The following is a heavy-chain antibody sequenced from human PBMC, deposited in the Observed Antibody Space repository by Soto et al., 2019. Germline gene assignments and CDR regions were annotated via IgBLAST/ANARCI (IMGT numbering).Heavy chain of an antibody. CDR3: ARERAVGFDP. V-gene: IGHV1-8*01. Sequence: QVQLVQSGAEVKKLGASVKVSCKPSGNPFTSIVINWVRQAPGKGLEWMGWMNPNSGNTGYAQKFPGRVTMTRNTSISPAYMELSRLRAEDTAVYYCARERAVGFDPWGQGTVVTVSS. J-gene: IGHJ5*02. CDR2: MNPNSGNT. D-gene: IGHD2-15*01. CDR1: GNPFTSIV.